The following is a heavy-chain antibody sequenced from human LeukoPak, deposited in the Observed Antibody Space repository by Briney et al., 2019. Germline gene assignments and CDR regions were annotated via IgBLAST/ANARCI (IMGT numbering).Heavy chain of an antibody. CDR3: ARGIPMYSNWNWFDP. J-gene: IGHJ5*02. CDR1: GGTFSSYA. Sequence: GASVKVSCKASGGTFSSYAISWVRQAPGQGLEWMGWISAYNGNTNYAQKLQGRVTMTTDTSTSTAYMELRSLRSDDTAVYYCARGIPMYSNWNWFDPWGQGTLVTVSS. D-gene: IGHD4-11*01. CDR2: ISAYNGNT. V-gene: IGHV1-18*01.